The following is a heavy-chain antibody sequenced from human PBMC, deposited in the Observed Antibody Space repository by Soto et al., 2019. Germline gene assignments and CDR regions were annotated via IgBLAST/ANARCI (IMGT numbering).Heavy chain of an antibody. D-gene: IGHD3-9*01. V-gene: IGHV3-7*01. CDR3: AREQPQVSHYDILTGLERDDAFDI. J-gene: IGHJ3*02. CDR2: IKQDGSEK. Sequence: EVQLVESGGGLVQPGGSLRLSCAASGFTFSSYWMSWVRQAPGKGLEWVANIKQDGSEKYYVDSVKGRFTISRDNAKNSLYLQMNSLRAEDTAVYYCAREQPQVSHYDILTGLERDDAFDIWGQGTMVTVSS. CDR1: GFTFSSYW.